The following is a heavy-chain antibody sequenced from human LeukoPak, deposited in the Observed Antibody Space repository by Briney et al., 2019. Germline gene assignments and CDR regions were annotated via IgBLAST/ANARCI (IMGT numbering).Heavy chain of an antibody. CDR2: IKQDGSEK. V-gene: IGHV3-7*01. J-gene: IGHJ4*02. Sequence: GGSLRLSCAASGFTFSDYYMSWIRQAPGKGLEWVANIKQDGSEKYYVDSVKGRFTISRDNAKNSLYLQMNSLRAEDTAVYYCARVKRYYFDYWGQGTLVTVSS. CDR1: GFTFSDYY. CDR3: ARVKRYYFDY.